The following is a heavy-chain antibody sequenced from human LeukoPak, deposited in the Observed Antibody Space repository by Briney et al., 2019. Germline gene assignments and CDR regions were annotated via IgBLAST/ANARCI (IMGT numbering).Heavy chain of an antibody. Sequence: PSQTLSLTCAISGDSVSSNSAAWNWIRQSPSRGLEWLGRTYYRSKWYNDYAVSVKSRITISPDTSKNQFSLQLNSVTPEDTAVYYCARGLLPYYGSGSLFDYWGQGTLVTVSS. CDR3: ARGLLPYYGSGSLFDY. J-gene: IGHJ4*02. D-gene: IGHD3-10*01. CDR1: GDSVSSNSAA. CDR2: TYYRSKWYN. V-gene: IGHV6-1*01.